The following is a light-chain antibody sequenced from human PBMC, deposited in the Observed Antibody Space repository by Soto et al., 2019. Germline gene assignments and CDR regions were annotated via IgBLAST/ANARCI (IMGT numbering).Light chain of an antibody. V-gene: IGKV1-9*01. CDR1: QGITNS. J-gene: IGKJ4*01. Sequence: DIQLTQSPSFLSASVGDRVTSTCRASQGITNSLAWYQQKPGKAPNLLIYAASTLQGGVPSRFSGSGSGTDFTLTISSLQPEDFATYYCQQLTSNPLTFGGGTQVEIK. CDR3: QQLTSNPLT. CDR2: AAS.